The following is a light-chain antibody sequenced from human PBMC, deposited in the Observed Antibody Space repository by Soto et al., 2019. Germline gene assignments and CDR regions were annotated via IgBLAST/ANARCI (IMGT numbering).Light chain of an antibody. J-gene: IGKJ3*01. CDR1: QSVSSNY. CDR2: AAS. Sequence: EIVLTQSPGTLSLSPGERATLSCRASQSVSSNYLAWYQHKPGQGPRLLIYAASSRATGIPDRFSGSGSGTDFTLTISRLEPEYFALYYCQQYGSSFTFGPGTKVDIK. CDR3: QQYGSSFT. V-gene: IGKV3-20*01.